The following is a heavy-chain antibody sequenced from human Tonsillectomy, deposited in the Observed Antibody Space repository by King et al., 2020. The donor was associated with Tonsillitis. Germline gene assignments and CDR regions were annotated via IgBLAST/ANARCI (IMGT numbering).Heavy chain of an antibody. J-gene: IGHJ4*02. CDR1: GDTFIGQY. V-gene: IGHV1-2*02. D-gene: IGHD6-19*01. CDR2: INTLSGGI. Sequence: HVQLVESGAEVKKPGASVKVSCKSSGDTFIGQYMHWVRQAPGQGLEWMGWINTLSGGINYAQKVQGRVTMTRDTSISTAYMVLRSLRSDDTAVYYCARVVPVAGTRWDYFDYWGQGTLVTVSS. CDR3: ARVVPVAGTRWDYFDY.